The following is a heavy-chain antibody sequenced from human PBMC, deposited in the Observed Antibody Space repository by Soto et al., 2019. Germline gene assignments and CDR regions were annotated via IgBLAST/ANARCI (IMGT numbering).Heavy chain of an antibody. V-gene: IGHV3-9*01. D-gene: IGHD3-10*01. CDR3: AKDRGSGSYAANYYYYGMDV. CDR2: INWNSGSI. Sequence: EEQLVESGGGLVQPGRSLRLSCAASGFTFDDYAMHWVRQAPGKGLEWVSGINWNSGSIGYADSVKGRFTIFRDNAKTSLYLQMNSLRAEDTALYYCAKDRGSGSYAANYYYYGMDVWGQGTTVTVSS. J-gene: IGHJ6*02. CDR1: GFTFDDYA.